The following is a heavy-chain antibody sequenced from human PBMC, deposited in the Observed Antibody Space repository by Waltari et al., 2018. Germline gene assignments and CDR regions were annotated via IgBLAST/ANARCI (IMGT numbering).Heavy chain of an antibody. D-gene: IGHD1-1*01. V-gene: IGHV1-3*04. CDR3: ARGLHRTAWIVDY. Sequence: QVQLVQSGAEVEKHGASVKVSCMTSGYTFTTYGIHWVRQAPGQRLEWMGWINTDNGDTQFSPKFQIRVTFTRDTFASTVYMELSSLTSEDTAVYYCARGLHRTAWIVDYWGQGTLVTVSS. CDR1: GYTFTTYG. J-gene: IGHJ4*02. CDR2: INTDNGDT.